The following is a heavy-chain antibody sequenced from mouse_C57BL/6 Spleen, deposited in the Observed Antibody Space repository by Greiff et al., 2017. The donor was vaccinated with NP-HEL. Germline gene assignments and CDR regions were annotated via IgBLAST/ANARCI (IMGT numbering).Heavy chain of an antibody. J-gene: IGHJ4*01. CDR1: GFTFSDYG. CDR3: ARRSNYRMDY. Sequence: EVKLVESGGGLVKPGGSLKLSCAASGFTFSDYGMHWVRQAPEKGLEWVAYISSGSSTIYYVDTVKGRFTISRDNAKNTLFLQMTSLRSEDTAMYYCARRSNYRMDYWGQGTSVTVSS. CDR2: ISSGSSTI. V-gene: IGHV5-17*01. D-gene: IGHD2-5*01.